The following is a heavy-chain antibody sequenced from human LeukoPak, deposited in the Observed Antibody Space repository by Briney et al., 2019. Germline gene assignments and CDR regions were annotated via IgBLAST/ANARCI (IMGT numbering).Heavy chain of an antibody. CDR3: AKEEYYNGSGGYYY. Sequence: GGSVRLSCAASGFTFSSYGMHWVRQAPGKGLEWVAFIRYEGSNKYYADSVKGRFTISRDNSKNTLYMQMNSLRAEDTAVYYCAKEEYYNGSGGYYYWGQGTLVTVSS. CDR2: IRYEGSNK. J-gene: IGHJ4*02. CDR1: GFTFSSYG. V-gene: IGHV3-30*02. D-gene: IGHD3-10*01.